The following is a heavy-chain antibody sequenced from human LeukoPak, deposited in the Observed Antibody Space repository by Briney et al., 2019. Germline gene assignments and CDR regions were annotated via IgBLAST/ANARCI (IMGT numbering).Heavy chain of an antibody. V-gene: IGHV1-46*01. CDR1: GYTCTSYY. CDR3: ARGGKVYSSSWYRAPIEYYFDY. D-gene: IGHD6-13*01. CDR2: INPSGGST. Sequence: ASVKVSCKASGYTCTSYYMHWVRQAPGQGLEWMGIINPSGGSTSYAQKFQGRVTVTRDTSTSTVYMELSSLRSEDTAVYYCARGGKVYSSSWYRAPIEYYFDYWGQGTLVTVSS. J-gene: IGHJ4*02.